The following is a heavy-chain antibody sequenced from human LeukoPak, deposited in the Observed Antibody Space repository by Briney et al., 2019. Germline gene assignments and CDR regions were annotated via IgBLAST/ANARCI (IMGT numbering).Heavy chain of an antibody. CDR1: GFTFGTYG. CDR3: ARELVSLGTGYFDL. D-gene: IGHD7-27*01. J-gene: IGHJ2*01. CDR2: ITGSSTWT. Sequence: GGSLRLSCEASGFTFGTYGMTWVRQAQGNGLEWVSCITGSSTWTYYADSVRGRFTISRDNSKNTLHLQMNNLTADDTAIYYCARELVSLGTGYFDLWGRGTLVTVSS. V-gene: IGHV3-23*01.